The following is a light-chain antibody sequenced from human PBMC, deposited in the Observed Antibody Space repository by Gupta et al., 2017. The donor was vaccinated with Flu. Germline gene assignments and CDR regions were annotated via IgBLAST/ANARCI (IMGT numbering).Light chain of an antibody. Sequence: PSFLSASTRDRITIRCVLCHGISNNFASYYQKPTGAPELLLDAASNVRSAVLQKLSGSGCWRAFTLTIRSMQSEDFATYYCCQHYSYARRFGEGTKVEIK. CDR1: HGISNN. V-gene: IGKV1D-8*01. CDR2: AAS. CDR3: CQHYSYARR. J-gene: IGKJ4*02.